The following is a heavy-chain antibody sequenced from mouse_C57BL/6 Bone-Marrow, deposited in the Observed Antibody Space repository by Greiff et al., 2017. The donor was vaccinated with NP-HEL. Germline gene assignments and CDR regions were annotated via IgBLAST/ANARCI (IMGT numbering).Heavy chain of an antibody. Sequence: QVQLQQSGAELVRPGASVTLSCKASGYTFTDYEMHWVKQTPVHGLEWIGAIDPETGGTAYNQKFKGKAILTADKSSSTAYMELRSLTSEDSAVYYCTRSRNWDAFAYWGQGTLVTVSA. CDR1: GYTFTDYE. CDR3: TRSRNWDAFAY. D-gene: IGHD4-1*01. J-gene: IGHJ3*01. V-gene: IGHV1-15*01. CDR2: IDPETGGT.